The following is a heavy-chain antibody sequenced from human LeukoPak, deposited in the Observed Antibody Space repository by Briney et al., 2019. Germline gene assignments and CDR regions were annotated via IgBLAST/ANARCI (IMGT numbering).Heavy chain of an antibody. J-gene: IGHJ3*02. Sequence: GGSLRLSCAASGFTFDDYAMHWVRQAPGKGLEWVSGIRANGETTYYADSVRGRFTISRDNSRSMVWLQMNSLTAEDTAMYYCGRDLNWGAFDIRGLGTLVTVSS. CDR2: IRANGETT. V-gene: IGHV3-23*01. CDR1: GFTFDDYA. D-gene: IGHD7-27*01. CDR3: GRDLNWGAFDI.